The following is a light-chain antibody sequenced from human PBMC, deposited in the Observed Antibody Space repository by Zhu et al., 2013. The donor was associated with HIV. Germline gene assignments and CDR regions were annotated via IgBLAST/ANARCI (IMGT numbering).Light chain of an antibody. CDR2: DNN. CDR1: SSDVGGYNY. CDR3: VTWDSSLSGGV. J-gene: IGLJ2*01. Sequence: QSALTQPASVSGSPGQSITISCTGTSSDVGGYNYVSWYQQFPGTAPKLLIYDNNKRPSGIPDRFSGSKSGTSATLDIAGLQTGDEADYYCVTWDSSLSGGVFGGGTKLTVL. V-gene: IGLV1-51*01.